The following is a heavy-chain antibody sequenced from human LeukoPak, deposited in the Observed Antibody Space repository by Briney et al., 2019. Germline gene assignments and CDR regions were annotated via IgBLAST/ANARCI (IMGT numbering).Heavy chain of an antibody. V-gene: IGHV1-2*02. Sequence: ASVNVSCKASVYTFTGYYMHWVRQAPGQGLEWMGWINPNSGGTNYAQKFQGRVTMTRDTSISTAYMELSRLRSDDTAVYYCALIAAAGTTWVYWGQGTLVTVSS. J-gene: IGHJ4*02. CDR2: INPNSGGT. CDR1: VYTFTGYY. CDR3: ALIAAAGTTWVY. D-gene: IGHD6-13*01.